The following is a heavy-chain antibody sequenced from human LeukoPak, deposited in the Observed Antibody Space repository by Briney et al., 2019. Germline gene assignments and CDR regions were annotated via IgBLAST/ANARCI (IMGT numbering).Heavy chain of an antibody. CDR3: ARHSSRLVKPDY. V-gene: IGHV4-39*01. D-gene: IGHD2/OR15-2a*01. J-gene: IGHJ4*02. Sequence: SETLSLTCTVSGGSISGSTYYWGWIRQPPGKGLEWIGTIYYSGSTYYNPSLKSRVTISVDTSKNQFSLKVSSVTAADTAVYYCARHSSRLVKPDYWGQGTLVTVSS. CDR1: GGSISGSTYY. CDR2: IYYSGST.